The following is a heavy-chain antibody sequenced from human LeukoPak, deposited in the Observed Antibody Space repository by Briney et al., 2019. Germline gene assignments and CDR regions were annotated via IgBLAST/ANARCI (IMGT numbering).Heavy chain of an antibody. V-gene: IGHV3-30*02. CDR2: IRYDGSNK. CDR3: AKISASSLYSFDY. J-gene: IGHJ4*02. Sequence: GGSLRLSCAASGFTFSRYAMHWVRQAPGKGLEWVAFIRYDGSNKYYADSVKGRFTISRDNSKNTLYLQMNSLRAEDTAVYYCAKISASSLYSFDYWGQGTLVTVS. D-gene: IGHD6-6*01. CDR1: GFTFSRYA.